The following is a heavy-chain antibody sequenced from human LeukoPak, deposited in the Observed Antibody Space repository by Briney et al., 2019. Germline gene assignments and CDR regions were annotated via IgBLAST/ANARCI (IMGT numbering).Heavy chain of an antibody. D-gene: IGHD3-16*01. V-gene: IGHV3-21*01. CDR3: AREGLFGGVTPFDY. CDR1: GFTFSSYS. CDR2: ISSSSSYI. Sequence: PGGSLRLSCAASGFTFSSYSMNWVRQAPGKGLEWVSSISSSSSYIYYADSVKGRFTISRDNAKNSLYLQMNSLRAEDTAVYYCAREGLFGGVTPFDYWGQGTLVTVSS. J-gene: IGHJ4*02.